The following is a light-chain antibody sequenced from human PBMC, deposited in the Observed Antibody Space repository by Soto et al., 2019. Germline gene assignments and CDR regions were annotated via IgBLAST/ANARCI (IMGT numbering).Light chain of an antibody. J-gene: IGKJ1*01. Sequence: DIVMTQSPATLSVAPGERVTFSCRASQGVSRKLAWYQHKPGQAPRLLISGASTGATGIPARFSGSGSGTDFTLTISSLEPEDFAVYYCQQRSNWPPWTFGQGTKVDNK. CDR1: QGVSRK. CDR3: QQRSNWPPWT. V-gene: IGKV3-11*01. CDR2: GAS.